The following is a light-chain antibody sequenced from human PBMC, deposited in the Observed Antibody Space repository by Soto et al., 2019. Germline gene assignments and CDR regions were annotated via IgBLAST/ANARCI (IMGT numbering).Light chain of an antibody. Sequence: QSALTQPASVSGSPGQSITISCTGTSSDVGAYNYVSWYQQLPGRAPKLLIYEVSNRPSGASNRFSGSKSGNTASLTISGLQAEDEADYYCTSHTSRNTWVCGGGTKLTVL. J-gene: IGLJ3*02. CDR3: TSHTSRNTWV. CDR1: SSDVGAYNY. V-gene: IGLV2-14*01. CDR2: EVS.